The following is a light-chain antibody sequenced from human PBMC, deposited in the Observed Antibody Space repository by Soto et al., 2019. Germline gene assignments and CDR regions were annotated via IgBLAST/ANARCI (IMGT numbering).Light chain of an antibody. J-gene: IGKJ1*01. V-gene: IGKV1-39*01. CDR2: AAS. CDR3: KQTDTFPRT. Sequence: DIQMTQSPSSLSASVGDRVTITCRASQSLSSYLNWYQHKPGKAPKLLIYAASNLQTGVPSRFSGSRSGTDFALTISSLQREDFGTYYCKQTDTFPRTFGQGTKVEMK. CDR1: QSLSSY.